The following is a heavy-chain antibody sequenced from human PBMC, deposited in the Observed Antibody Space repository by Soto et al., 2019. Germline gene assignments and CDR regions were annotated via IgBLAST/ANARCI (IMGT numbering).Heavy chain of an antibody. J-gene: IGHJ4*02. CDR1: GYTLTELS. CDR3: ATVYYYDSSGYWSNYFGY. Sequence: ASVKVSCNVSGYTLTELSMHWVRQAPGKGLEWMGGFDPEDGETIYAQKFQGRVTMTEDTSTDTAYMELSSLRSEDTAVYYCATVYYYDSSGYWSNYFGYGGQGTLVTVSS. D-gene: IGHD3-22*01. V-gene: IGHV1-24*01. CDR2: FDPEDGET.